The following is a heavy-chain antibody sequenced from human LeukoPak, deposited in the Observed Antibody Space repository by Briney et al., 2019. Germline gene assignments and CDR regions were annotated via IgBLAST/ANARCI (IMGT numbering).Heavy chain of an antibody. D-gene: IGHD3-22*01. J-gene: IGHJ5*02. CDR1: GYTFTSYD. CDR3: ARGRMIVVEWTYNWFDP. V-gene: IGHV1-8*01. Sequence: ASVKVSCKASGYTFTSYDINWVRQATGQGLEWMGWMNPNSGNTGYAQKFQGRVTMTRNTSISTAYMELSSLRSEDTAVYYCARGRMIVVEWTYNWFDPWGQGTLVTVSS. CDR2: MNPNSGNT.